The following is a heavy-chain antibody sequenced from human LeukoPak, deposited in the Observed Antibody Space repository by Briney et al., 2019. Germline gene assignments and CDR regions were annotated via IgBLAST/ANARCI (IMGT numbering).Heavy chain of an antibody. J-gene: IGHJ6*02. D-gene: IGHD3-9*01. Sequence: GGSLRLSCAASGFTFSSYWMSWVRQAPGKGLEWVANIKQDGSEKYYVDSVKGRFAISRDNSKNTLYLQMNSLRAEDTAVYYCARDGNYDILSGMDVWGQGTTVTVSS. CDR3: ARDGNYDILSGMDV. CDR1: GFTFSSYW. V-gene: IGHV3-7*01. CDR2: IKQDGSEK.